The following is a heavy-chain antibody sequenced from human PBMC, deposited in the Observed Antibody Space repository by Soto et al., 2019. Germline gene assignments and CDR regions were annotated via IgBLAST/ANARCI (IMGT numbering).Heavy chain of an antibody. V-gene: IGHV4-59*01. Sequence: SQTLSLTCTVSGGSISSYYWSWIRQPPGKGLEWIGYIYYSGSTNYNPSLKSRVTISVDTSKNQFSLKLSSVTAADTAVYYCARGAARYRRGLDYGGQGPLVNFS. CDR2: IYYSGST. CDR3: ARGAARYRRGLDY. CDR1: GGSISSYY. D-gene: IGHD6-6*01. J-gene: IGHJ4*02.